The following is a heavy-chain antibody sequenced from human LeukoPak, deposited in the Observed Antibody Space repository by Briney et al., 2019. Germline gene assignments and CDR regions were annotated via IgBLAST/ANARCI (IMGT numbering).Heavy chain of an antibody. Sequence: GGSLRLSCAASGFTVSSNYMSWVRQAPGKGLEWVSGISGSGIATYYADSVKGRFTISRDNSKNTLYLQMNSLRAEDSAVYYCAKGPSGSFQGYIDYWGQGTLLTVSS. D-gene: IGHD3-10*01. V-gene: IGHV3-23*01. CDR3: AKGPSGSFQGYIDY. CDR1: GFTVSSNY. CDR2: ISGSGIAT. J-gene: IGHJ4*02.